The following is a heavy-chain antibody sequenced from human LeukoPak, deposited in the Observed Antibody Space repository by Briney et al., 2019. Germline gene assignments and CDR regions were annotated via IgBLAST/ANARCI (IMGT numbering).Heavy chain of an antibody. D-gene: IGHD3-16*01. Sequence: GGSLRLSCAASGFSFSSYWMNWVRQAPGKGLEWVANIKPDGSDKYYVDSVKGRFTISRDNAKNSLYLQMNSLRAEDTAVYYCTVGALGYWGRGTLINVSS. CDR2: IKPDGSDK. CDR3: TVGALGY. CDR1: GFSFSSYW. J-gene: IGHJ4*02. V-gene: IGHV3-7*01.